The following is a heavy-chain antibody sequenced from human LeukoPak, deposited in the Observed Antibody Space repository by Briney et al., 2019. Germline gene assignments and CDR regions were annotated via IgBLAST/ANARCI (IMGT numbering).Heavy chain of an antibody. D-gene: IGHD2/OR15-2a*01. V-gene: IGHV3-33*01. CDR3: ARDQALYFSYGDY. Sequence: GTSLRLSCAASGFTFSNYVMHWVRQPPGKGLEWLAAIFYDGSSKHYADTVKGRFTISRDNSKNTLYLQINSLRAEDTAVYYCARDQALYFSYGDYWGQGTLVTVSS. J-gene: IGHJ4*02. CDR2: IFYDGSSK. CDR1: GFTFSNYV.